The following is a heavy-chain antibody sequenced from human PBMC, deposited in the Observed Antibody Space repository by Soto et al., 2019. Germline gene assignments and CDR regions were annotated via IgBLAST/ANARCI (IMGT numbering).Heavy chain of an antibody. J-gene: IGHJ4*02. CDR2: IYWDDDK. CDR1: GFSLSTSGVG. D-gene: IGHD6-19*01. CDR3: AHRHLGLAVAGEFDY. Sequence: QITLKESGPTLVKPTQTLTLTCTFSGFSLSTSGVGVGWIRQPPGKALEWLALIYWDDDKRYSPSLKSRLTITKDTSKNQVVLTMTNMDPVDTATYYCAHRHLGLAVAGEFDYWGQGTLVTVSS. V-gene: IGHV2-5*02.